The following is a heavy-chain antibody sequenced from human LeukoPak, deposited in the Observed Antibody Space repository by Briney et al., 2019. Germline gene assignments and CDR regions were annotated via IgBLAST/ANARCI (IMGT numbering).Heavy chain of an antibody. CDR2: IRYDGNSE. D-gene: IGHD2-2*01. V-gene: IGHV3-30*02. CDR1: GFTFSTYD. CDR3: AREKLEGYCSSTSCSRMGFDY. Sequence: GGSLRLSCTASGFTFSTYDMHWVRQAPGKGLQWVTFIRYDGNSESYADSVKGRFIISRDNSKNTLYLQMNSLRAEDTAVYYCAREKLEGYCSSTSCSRMGFDYWGQGTLVTVSS. J-gene: IGHJ4*02.